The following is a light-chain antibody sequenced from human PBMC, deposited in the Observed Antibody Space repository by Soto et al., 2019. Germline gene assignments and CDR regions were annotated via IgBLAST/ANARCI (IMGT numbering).Light chain of an antibody. Sequence: EFVLTQSPGTLSLSPGERATLSCESSQSLSSNSLAWYQQNPGQAPRLLIYDASSRATGIRDRFSGSGSGSDFTLIISRLEPEDVAVYYCQQYGDSPITLGQGTRLEIK. J-gene: IGKJ5*01. CDR1: QSLSSNS. CDR2: DAS. V-gene: IGKV3-20*01. CDR3: QQYGDSPIT.